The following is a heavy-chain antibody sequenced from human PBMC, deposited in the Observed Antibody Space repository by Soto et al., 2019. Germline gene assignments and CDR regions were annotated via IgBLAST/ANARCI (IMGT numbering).Heavy chain of an antibody. CDR2: ISGSGGST. CDR1: GFTFSSYA. Sequence: EVQLLESGGGLVQPGGSLRLSCAASGFTFSSYAMSWVRQAPGKGLEWVSAISGSGGSTYYADSVKGRFTISRDNSKNTLYLQMNGLSARDTAVYYCAYGGTSWLYYYYYMDVWGTGTTVTVSS. J-gene: IGHJ6*03. CDR3: AYGGTSWLYYYYYMDV. V-gene: IGHV3-23*01. D-gene: IGHD3-16*01.